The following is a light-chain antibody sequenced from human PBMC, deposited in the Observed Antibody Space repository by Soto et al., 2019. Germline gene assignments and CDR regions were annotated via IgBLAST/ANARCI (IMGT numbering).Light chain of an antibody. CDR1: QGMSTE. CDR2: AAS. J-gene: IGKJ2*01. V-gene: IGKV1-12*01. CDR3: LSANTFPRT. Sequence: DNQMSQSPSSVSASVRNRVSITCQASQGMSTELAWYQQKAGKAPNLLIYAASSLQSGVPPRFSGSGSGTDFSLTISSLLPEDFATYLCLSANTFPRTFGQGTKLEIK.